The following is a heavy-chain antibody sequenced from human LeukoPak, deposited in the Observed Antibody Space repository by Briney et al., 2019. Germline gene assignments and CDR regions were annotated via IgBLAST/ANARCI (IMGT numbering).Heavy chain of an antibody. CDR1: GGTFSSYA. J-gene: IGHJ4*02. V-gene: IGHV1-69*13. Sequence: SVKVSCKASGGTFSSYAISWVRQAPRQGLEWMGGIIPIFGTANYAQKFQGRVTITADESTSTAYMELSSLRSEDTAVYYCARGFYYDSSGYWDYWGQGTLVTVSS. CDR3: ARGFYYDSSGYWDY. CDR2: IIPIFGTA. D-gene: IGHD3-22*01.